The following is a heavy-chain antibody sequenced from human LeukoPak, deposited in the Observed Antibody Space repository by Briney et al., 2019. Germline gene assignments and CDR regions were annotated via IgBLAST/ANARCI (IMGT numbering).Heavy chain of an antibody. CDR3: ARHQLEMATIGYFDY. Sequence: PSECLSLACTVSGGSISSSSYYWGWIRQPPGKGLEWIGSIYYSGSTYYNPSLTSRVTISVDTSKNQFSLKLSSVTAADTAVYYCARHQLEMATIGYFDYWGQGTLVTASS. J-gene: IGHJ4*02. CDR2: IYYSGST. V-gene: IGHV4-39*01. D-gene: IGHD5-24*01. CDR1: GGSISSSSYY.